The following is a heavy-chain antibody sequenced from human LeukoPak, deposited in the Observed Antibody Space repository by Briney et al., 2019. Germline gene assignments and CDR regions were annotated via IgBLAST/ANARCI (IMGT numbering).Heavy chain of an antibody. V-gene: IGHV3-11*04. D-gene: IGHD6-13*01. Sequence: GGSLRLSCAASGFTFSDYYMSWIRQAPGKGLECVSYISSSGNTTYYSDSVRGRFTISRDNAKNSLHLQMNSLRAEDTAVYYCARDGGSSWYFDYWGQGTLATVSS. CDR3: ARDGGSSWYFDY. CDR2: ISSSGNTT. CDR1: GFTFSDYY. J-gene: IGHJ4*02.